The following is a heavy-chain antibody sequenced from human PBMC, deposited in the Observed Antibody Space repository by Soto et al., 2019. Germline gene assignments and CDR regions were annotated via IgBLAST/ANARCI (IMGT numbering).Heavy chain of an antibody. J-gene: IGHJ6*02. D-gene: IGHD6-6*01. CDR3: ARGRYSSSWYYYYGMDV. V-gene: IGHV1-69*13. CDR2: IIPIFGTA. CDR1: GGTFSSYA. Sequence: SVKVSCKASGGTFSSYAISWVRQAPGQGLEWMGGIIPIFGTANYAQKFQGRVTITADESTSTAYMELSSLRSEDTAVYHCARGRYSSSWYYYYGMDVWGQGTTVTVSS.